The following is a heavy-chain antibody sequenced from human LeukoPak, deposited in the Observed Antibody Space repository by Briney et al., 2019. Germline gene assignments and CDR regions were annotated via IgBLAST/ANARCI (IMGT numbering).Heavy chain of an antibody. D-gene: IGHD3-9*01. V-gene: IGHV1-69*13. J-gene: IGHJ4*02. Sequence: SVKVSCKASGYTFTSYGISWVRQAPGQGLEWMGGIIPIFGTANYAQKFQGRVTITADESTSTAYMELSSLRSEDTAVYYCARDHFFDIWGQGTLVTVSS. CDR1: GYTFTSYG. CDR2: IIPIFGTA. CDR3: ARDHFFDI.